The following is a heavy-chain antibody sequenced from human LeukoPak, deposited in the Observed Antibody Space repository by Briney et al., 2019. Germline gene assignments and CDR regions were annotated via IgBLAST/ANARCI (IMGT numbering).Heavy chain of an antibody. V-gene: IGHV3-21*01. CDR3: ARDGGSSSWYGEYYFDY. CDR1: GFTFSGYS. J-gene: IGHJ4*02. Sequence: GGSLRLSCAASGFTFSGYSMNWVRQAPGKGLEWVSSISSSSSYIYYADSVKGRFTISRDNAKNSLYLQMNSLRAEDTAVYYCARDGGSSSWYGEYYFDYWGQGTLVTVSS. D-gene: IGHD6-13*01. CDR2: ISSSSSYI.